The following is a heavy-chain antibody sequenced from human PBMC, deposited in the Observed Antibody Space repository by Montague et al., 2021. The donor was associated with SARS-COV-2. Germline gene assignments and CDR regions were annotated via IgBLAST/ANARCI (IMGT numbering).Heavy chain of an antibody. Sequence: SETLSLTCTVSGASISSSENSWGWIRQSPGKGLEWFGSIFYSGTTYFNPSLRSRIAISVDTSKNQFSLKLSSVTAADTALYYCRVVPAGIPKGPNFYYMDVWGKGTTVTVSS. CDR2: IFYSGTT. V-gene: IGHV4-39*07. J-gene: IGHJ6*03. CDR1: GASISSSENS. D-gene: IGHD2-2*02. CDR3: RVVPAGIPKGPNFYYMDV.